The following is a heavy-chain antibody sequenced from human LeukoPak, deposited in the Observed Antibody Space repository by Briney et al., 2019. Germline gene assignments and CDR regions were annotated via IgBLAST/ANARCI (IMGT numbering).Heavy chain of an antibody. CDR3: ARDKNDILTGSPYYYGMDV. CDR1: GFTFSSYA. CDR2: ISYDGSNK. J-gene: IGHJ6*02. Sequence: GGSLRLSCAASGFTFSSYAMHWGRQAPGKGLEWVAVISYDGSNKYYADSVKGRFTISRDNSKNTLYLQMNSLRAEDTAVYYCARDKNDILTGSPYYYGMDVWGQGTTVTVSS. D-gene: IGHD3-9*01. V-gene: IGHV3-30*04.